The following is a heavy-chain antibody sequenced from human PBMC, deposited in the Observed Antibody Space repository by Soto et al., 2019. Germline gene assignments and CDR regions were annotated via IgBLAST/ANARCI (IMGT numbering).Heavy chain of an antibody. CDR1: GGSISSSSYY. V-gene: IGHV4-39*01. D-gene: IGHD3-10*01. J-gene: IGHJ4*02. CDR3: ARHASGSDGSGSYYFV. Sequence: SETLSLTCTVSGGSISSSSYYWGWIRQPPGKGLEWIGSIYYSGSTYYNPSLKSRVTISVDTSKNQFSLKLSSVTAADTAVYYCARHASGSDGSGSYYFVWGQGTLVTVSS. CDR2: IYYSGST.